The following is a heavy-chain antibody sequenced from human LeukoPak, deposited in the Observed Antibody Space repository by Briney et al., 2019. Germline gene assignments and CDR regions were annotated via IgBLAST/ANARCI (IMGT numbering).Heavy chain of an antibody. Sequence: SETLSLTCAVPGYSISGGYYWGWIRQPPGKGLEWIGSMYHSGSTYHNPSLKSRVTISVDTSKNQFSLKLSSVTAADTAVYYCARGRIAVADLHHWGQGTLVTVSS. V-gene: IGHV4-38-2*01. D-gene: IGHD6-19*01. CDR1: GYSISGGYY. CDR2: MYHSGST. J-gene: IGHJ1*01. CDR3: ARGRIAVADLHH.